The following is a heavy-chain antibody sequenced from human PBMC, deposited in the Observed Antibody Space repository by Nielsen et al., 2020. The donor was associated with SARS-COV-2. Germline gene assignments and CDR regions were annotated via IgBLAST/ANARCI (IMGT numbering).Heavy chain of an antibody. Sequence: ASVKVSCKASGYSFNMYTMNWVRQAPGQGLEWMGWMNTNTGDPMYAQGFTGRFVFSLDSSVSTAYLHISGLKPEDTAVYYCARGGIALVRGTPERFDPWGQGTLVTVSS. D-gene: IGHD3-10*01. CDR2: MNTNTGDP. J-gene: IGHJ5*02. CDR1: GYSFNMYT. CDR3: ARGGIALVRGTPERFDP. V-gene: IGHV7-4-1*02.